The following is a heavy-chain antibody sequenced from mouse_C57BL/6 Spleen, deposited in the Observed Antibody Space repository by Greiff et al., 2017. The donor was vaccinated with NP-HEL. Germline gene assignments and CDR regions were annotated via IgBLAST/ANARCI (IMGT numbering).Heavy chain of an antibody. D-gene: IGHD2-3*01. CDR2: ISYDGSN. CDR1: GYSITSGYY. V-gene: IGHV3-6*01. J-gene: IGHJ2*01. Sequence: EVKLMESGPGLVKPSQSLSLTCSVTGYSITSGYYWNWIRQFPGNKLEWMGYISYDGSNNYNPSLKNRISITRDTSKNQFFLKLNSVTTEDTATYYCARERYDGYLFDDWGQGTTLTVSS. CDR3: ARERYDGYLFDD.